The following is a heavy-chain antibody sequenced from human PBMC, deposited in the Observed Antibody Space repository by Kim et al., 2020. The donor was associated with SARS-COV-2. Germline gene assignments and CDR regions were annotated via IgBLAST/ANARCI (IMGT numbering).Heavy chain of an antibody. CDR1: GFTFSSYG. V-gene: IGHV3-30*18. CDR3: AKGQGSYSNYVGYYYYGMDV. D-gene: IGHD4-4*01. J-gene: IGHJ6*02. CDR2: ISYDGSNK. Sequence: GGSLRLSCAASGFTFSSYGMHWVRQAPGKGLEWVAVISYDGSNKYYADSVKGRFTISRDNSKNTLYLQMNSLRAEDTAVYYCAKGQGSYSNYVGYYYYGMDVWGQGTTVTVSS.